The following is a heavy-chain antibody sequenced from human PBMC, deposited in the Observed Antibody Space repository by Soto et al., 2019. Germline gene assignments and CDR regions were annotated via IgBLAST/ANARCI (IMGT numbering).Heavy chain of an antibody. Sequence: SETLSLTCTVSGGSISSYYWSWIRQPPGKGLEWIGYIYYSGSTNYNPSLKSRVTISVDTSKNQFSLKLSSVTAADTAVYYCARHDGDYEAGWFDPWGQGTLVTVSS. CDR1: GGSISSYY. CDR3: ARHDGDYEAGWFDP. CDR2: IYYSGST. D-gene: IGHD4-17*01. J-gene: IGHJ5*02. V-gene: IGHV4-59*08.